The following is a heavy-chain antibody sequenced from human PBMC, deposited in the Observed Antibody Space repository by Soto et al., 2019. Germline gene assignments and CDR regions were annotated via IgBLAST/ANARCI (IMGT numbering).Heavy chain of an antibody. J-gene: IGHJ4*02. CDR2: IITVFGSA. Sequence: VQLVQSGAEVKKPGSSVKVSCKAPGGTFKRYVISWVRQGPGQGLEWMGGIITVFGSAHYAQKFQGRVIITADKATSTAYMELSSLRSEDTAIYYCARGSDYGDHIYDYWGQGTLVTVSS. CDR3: ARGSDYGDHIYDY. CDR1: GGTFKRYV. V-gene: IGHV1-69*06. D-gene: IGHD4-17*01.